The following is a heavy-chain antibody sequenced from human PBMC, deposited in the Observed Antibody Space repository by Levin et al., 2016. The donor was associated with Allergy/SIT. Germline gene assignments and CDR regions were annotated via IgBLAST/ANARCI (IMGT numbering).Heavy chain of an antibody. CDR3: AVAAAGDYYGMDV. V-gene: IGHV1-69*04. CDR1: GGTFSSYA. D-gene: IGHD6-13*01. J-gene: IGHJ6*02. Sequence: VKVSCKASGGTFSSYAISWVRQAPGQGLEWMGRIIPILGIANYAQKFQGRVTITADKSTSTAYMELSSLRSEDTAVYYCAVAAAGDYYGMDVWGQGTTVTVSS. CDR2: IIPILGIA.